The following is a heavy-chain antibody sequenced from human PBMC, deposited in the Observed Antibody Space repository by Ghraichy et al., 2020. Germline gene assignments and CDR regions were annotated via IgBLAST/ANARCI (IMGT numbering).Heavy chain of an antibody. CDR1: GFTFSSYE. V-gene: IGHV3-48*03. D-gene: IGHD3-22*01. CDR2: ISSSGSTI. Sequence: GGSLRLSCAASGFTFSSYEMNWVRQAPGKGLEWVSYISSSGSTIYYADSVKGRFTISRDNAKNSLYLQMNSLRAEDTAVYYCVHLGRITMIVVGAYFDLWGRGTLVTVSS. CDR3: VHLGRITMIVVGAYFDL. J-gene: IGHJ2*01.